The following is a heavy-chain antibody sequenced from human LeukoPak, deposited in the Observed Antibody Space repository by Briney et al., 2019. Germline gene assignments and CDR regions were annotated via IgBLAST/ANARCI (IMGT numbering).Heavy chain of an antibody. CDR3: ARVGPRRYCSSTSCYRIGWFDP. D-gene: IGHD2-2*02. CDR1: GYTFTGYY. V-gene: IGHV1-2*02. J-gene: IGHJ5*02. Sequence: ASVKVSCKASGYTFTGYYMHWVRQAPGQGLEWMGWINPNSGGTNYAQEFQGRVTMTRDTSISTAYMELSRLRSDDTAVYYCARVGPRRYCSSTSCYRIGWFDPWGQGTLVTVSS. CDR2: INPNSGGT.